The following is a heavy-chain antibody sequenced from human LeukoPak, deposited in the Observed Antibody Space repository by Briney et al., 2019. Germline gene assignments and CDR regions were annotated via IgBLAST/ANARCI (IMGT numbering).Heavy chain of an antibody. J-gene: IGHJ4*02. Sequence: GGSLRLSCAASGFSFSSYWMSWVRQAPGKGLEWVANIKQDGSEKYYVDSVKGRFTISRDNAKNSVYLQMNSLRAEDTAVYYCARVRERMTTVTTADYWGQGTLVTVSS. V-gene: IGHV3-7*01. CDR3: ARVRERMTTVTTADY. CDR2: IKQDGSEK. CDR1: GFSFSSYW. D-gene: IGHD4-11*01.